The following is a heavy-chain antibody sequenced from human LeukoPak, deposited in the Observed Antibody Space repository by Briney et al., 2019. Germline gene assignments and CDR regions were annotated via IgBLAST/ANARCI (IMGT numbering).Heavy chain of an antibody. V-gene: IGHV3-33*01. J-gene: IGHJ4*02. D-gene: IGHD4-17*01. CDR2: IWYDGSDK. CDR3: AREITVTSTTYFDY. Sequence: PGGSLRLSCAASGFTFSSYGMHWVRQAPGKGLEWVAVIWYDGSDKYYADSVKGRFTISRENSKNTLYLQMNSLRAEDTAVYHCAREITVTSTTYFDYWGQGTLVTVSS. CDR1: GFTFSSYG.